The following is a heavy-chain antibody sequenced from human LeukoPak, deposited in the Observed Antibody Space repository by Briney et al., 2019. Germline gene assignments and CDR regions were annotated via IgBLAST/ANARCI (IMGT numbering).Heavy chain of an antibody. CDR3: VKVTAAGFVDH. CDR1: GFTFDDYA. Sequence: GGSLRLSCAASGFTFDDYAMPWVRQAPGKGLEWVSGIGWNSGGIVYADSVKGRFTISRDNAKNSLYLQMNSLGAEDTALYYCVKVTAAGFVDHWGQGTLVTVSS. J-gene: IGHJ4*02. V-gene: IGHV3-9*01. D-gene: IGHD6-13*01. CDR2: IGWNSGGI.